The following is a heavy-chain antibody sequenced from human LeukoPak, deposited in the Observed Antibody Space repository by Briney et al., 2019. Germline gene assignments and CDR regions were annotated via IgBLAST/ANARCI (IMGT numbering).Heavy chain of an antibody. Sequence: GGSLRLSCAASGFTFSSYWMSWVRQAPGKGLEWVANVKQDGGETFYVDSVKDRFTISRDNAKNSLYLQMNSLRVEDTAVYYCARHGKWLRLSWEYYYYYMDVWGKGTTVTVSS. CDR2: VKQDGGET. V-gene: IGHV3-7*01. D-gene: IGHD5-12*01. CDR3: ARHGKWLRLSWEYYYYYMDV. J-gene: IGHJ6*03. CDR1: GFTFSSYW.